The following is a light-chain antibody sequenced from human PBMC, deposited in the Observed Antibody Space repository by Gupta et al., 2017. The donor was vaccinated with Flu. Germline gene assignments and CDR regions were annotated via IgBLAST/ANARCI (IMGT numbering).Light chain of an antibody. CDR2: GND. V-gene: IGLV1-51*01. CDR1: NSDMGNNY. Sequence: SNSDMGNNYVAWYQQVPGTAPKLLIFGNDQRPSGIPDRFSGSKSGTSDTLVITGLQTGNDADYYCGSWDSSLTIWLFGGGTKLTVL. CDR3: GSWDSSLTIWL. J-gene: IGLJ2*01.